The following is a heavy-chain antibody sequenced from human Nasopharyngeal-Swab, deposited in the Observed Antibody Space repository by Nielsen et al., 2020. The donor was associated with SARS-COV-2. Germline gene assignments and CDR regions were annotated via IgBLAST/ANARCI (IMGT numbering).Heavy chain of an antibody. CDR2: INAYNDNT. Sequence: ASVKVSCKASGCTFSTYGITWVRQAPGQGLEWMGWINAYNDNTNYVQKLQGRVTMTTDTSRSTAYMELRSLRSDDTAVYYCARVGDGFNYRYYYYYDMDVWGQGTTVTVSS. J-gene: IGHJ6*02. D-gene: IGHD5-24*01. CDR3: ARVGDGFNYRYYYYYDMDV. V-gene: IGHV1-18*01. CDR1: GCTFSTYG.